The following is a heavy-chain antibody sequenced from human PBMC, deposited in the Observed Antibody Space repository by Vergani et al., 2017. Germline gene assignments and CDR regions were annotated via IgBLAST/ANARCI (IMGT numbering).Heavy chain of an antibody. Sequence: QVQLQQWGAGLLKPSETLSLTCAVYGGSFSGYYWSWIRQPPGKGLEWIGRIYTSGSTNYNPSLKSRVTISVDTSKNQFSLKLSSVTAADTAVYYCAREQYQLRKQRIYYYMDVWGKGTTVTVSS. CDR2: IYTSGST. V-gene: IGHV4-59*10. D-gene: IGHD2-2*01. CDR3: AREQYQLRKQRIYYYMDV. CDR1: GGSFSGYY. J-gene: IGHJ6*03.